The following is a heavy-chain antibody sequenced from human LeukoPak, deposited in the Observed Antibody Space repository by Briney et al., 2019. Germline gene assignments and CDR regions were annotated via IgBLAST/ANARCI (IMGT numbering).Heavy chain of an antibody. V-gene: IGHV4-30-4*08. Sequence: SQTLSLTCTVSGGSISSGDYYWSWVRQPPGEGLEWIGYIYYSGSTYYNPSLKSRVTISVDTSKNQFSLKLSSVTAADTAVYYCARVYSSSWTLYFDYWGQGTLVTVSS. CDR1: GGSISSGDYY. D-gene: IGHD6-13*01. J-gene: IGHJ4*02. CDR3: ARVYSSSWTLYFDY. CDR2: IYYSGST.